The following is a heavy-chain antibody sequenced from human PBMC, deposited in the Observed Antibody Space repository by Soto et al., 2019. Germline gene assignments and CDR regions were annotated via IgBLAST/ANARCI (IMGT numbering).Heavy chain of an antibody. D-gene: IGHD3-16*01. V-gene: IGHV3-23*01. CDR1: GFTFGSYA. Sequence: PGGTLRLSCAASGFTFGSYAMSWVRQAPGKGLEWVSAISGSGGSTYYADSVKGRFTLSRDNSKSTLYLQMNSLRAEDTAVYFCDKDPLSLGYDFWGPGTLVTVSS. J-gene: IGHJ4*02. CDR2: ISGSGGST. CDR3: DKDPLSLGYDF.